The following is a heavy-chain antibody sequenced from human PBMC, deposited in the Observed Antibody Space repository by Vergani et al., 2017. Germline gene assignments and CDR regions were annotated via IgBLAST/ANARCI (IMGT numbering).Heavy chain of an antibody. CDR2: IYHTGST. D-gene: IGHD3-9*01. J-gene: IGHJ4*02. CDR3: ARFHYDVFTVSASYFDY. CDR1: DYSISSGYY. V-gene: IGHV4-38-2*02. Sequence: QVQLQQSGPGLVKPSETLSLTCSVSDYSISSGYYWGWVRQSPGKGLEWIASIYHTGSTYYNPSLESRVTISVDTSKNQFSLNVTSVSAADTAVYYCARFHYDVFTVSASYFDYWGQGTLVTVSS.